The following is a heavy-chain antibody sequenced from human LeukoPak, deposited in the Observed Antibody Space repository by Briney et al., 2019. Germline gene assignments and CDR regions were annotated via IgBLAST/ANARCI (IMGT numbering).Heavy chain of an antibody. Sequence: PSETLSLTCTVSGYSISSGYYWGWIRQPPGKGLEWIGSIYHSGSTYYNPSLKSRVTISVDTSKNQFSLKLSSVTAADTAVYYCARGYSGYDLDYWGQGTLVTVSS. CDR3: ARGYSGYDLDY. CDR1: GYSISSGYY. J-gene: IGHJ4*02. D-gene: IGHD5-12*01. V-gene: IGHV4-38-2*02. CDR2: IYHSGST.